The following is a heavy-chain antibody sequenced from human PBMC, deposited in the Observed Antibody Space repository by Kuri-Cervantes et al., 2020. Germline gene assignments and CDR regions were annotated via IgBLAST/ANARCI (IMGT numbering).Heavy chain of an antibody. CDR3: AKVIGYSYGGDFDS. CDR2: IRYDGSNK. D-gene: IGHD5-18*01. CDR1: GFTFNIYG. J-gene: IGHJ4*02. Sequence: GESLKISCAASGFTFNIYGMHWVRQAPGKGLEWVAFIRYDGSNKYYADSVKGRFTISRDNSKNTLYLQMNSLRAEDTAVYYCAKVIGYSYGGDFDSWGQGTLVTVSS. V-gene: IGHV3-30*02.